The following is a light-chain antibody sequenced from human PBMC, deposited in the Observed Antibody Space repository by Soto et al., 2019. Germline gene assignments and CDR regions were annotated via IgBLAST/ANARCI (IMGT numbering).Light chain of an antibody. V-gene: IGKV1-39*01. J-gene: IGKJ1*01. CDR3: QQYAGHSWA. CDR1: QSIGRY. Sequence: DIQMTQSPSSLSASVGDRVTVTCRASQSIGRYLNWYQQKAGKAPKLLIYDATTLQTGVPSRFSGSGSGTEFSLAISSLQPDDFATYYCQQYAGHSWAFGQGTKLETK. CDR2: DAT.